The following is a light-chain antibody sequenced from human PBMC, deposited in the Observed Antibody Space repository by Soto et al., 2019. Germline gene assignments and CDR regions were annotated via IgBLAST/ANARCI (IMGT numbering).Light chain of an antibody. Sequence: DIQMTQSPSSLSASVGDRVTIPCQASHDITNYLNWYQQKPGKGPRLLIYGASNLETGVPSRFSGSGSGTEFTLTISSLQPDDFATYYCQHYNSYSEAFGQGTKVDIK. CDR1: HDITNY. J-gene: IGKJ1*01. CDR3: QHYNSYSEA. CDR2: GAS. V-gene: IGKV1-33*01.